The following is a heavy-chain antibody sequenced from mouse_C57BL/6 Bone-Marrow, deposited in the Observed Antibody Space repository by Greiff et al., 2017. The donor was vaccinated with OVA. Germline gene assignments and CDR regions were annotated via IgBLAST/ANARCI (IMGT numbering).Heavy chain of an antibody. CDR1: GFTFSNYA. CDR2: ISDGGSYT. CDR3: ARDRLLPYYFDY. Sequence: EVKVVESGGGLVKPGGSLKLSCAASGFTFSNYAMSWVRQTPEKRLEWVATISDGGSYTYYPDNVKGRFTISRDNAKNNLYLQMSHLKSEDTAMYYCARDRLLPYYFDYWGQGTTLTVSS. J-gene: IGHJ2*01. V-gene: IGHV5-4*01. D-gene: IGHD1-1*01.